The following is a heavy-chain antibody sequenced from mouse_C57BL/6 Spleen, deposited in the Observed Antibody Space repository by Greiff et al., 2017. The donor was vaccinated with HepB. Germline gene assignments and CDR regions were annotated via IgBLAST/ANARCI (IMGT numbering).Heavy chain of an antibody. V-gene: IGHV1-39*01. CDR3: AEGGSSDWYFDV. D-gene: IGHD1-1*01. CDR2: INPNYGTT. CDR1: GYSFTDYN. Sequence: EVQLQQSGPELVKPGASVKISCKASGYSFTDYNMNWVKQSNGKSLEWIGVINPNYGTTSYNQKFKGKATLTVDQSSSTAYMQLNSLTAEDSAVYYCAEGGSSDWYFDVGGTGTTVTVSS. J-gene: IGHJ1*03.